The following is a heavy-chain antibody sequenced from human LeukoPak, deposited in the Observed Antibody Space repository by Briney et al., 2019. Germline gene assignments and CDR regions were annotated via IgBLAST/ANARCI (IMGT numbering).Heavy chain of an antibody. CDR3: ARVSSGIWWNFDY. Sequence: GGSLRLSCAASGFTFSSYSMNWVRQAPGKGLEWVSYISSSSSTIYYADSVKGRFTISRDNAKNSLYLQMNSLRAEDTAVYYCARVSSGIWWNFDYWGQGTLVTVSS. CDR1: GFTFSSYS. J-gene: IGHJ4*02. CDR2: ISSSSSTI. V-gene: IGHV3-48*01. D-gene: IGHD3-10*01.